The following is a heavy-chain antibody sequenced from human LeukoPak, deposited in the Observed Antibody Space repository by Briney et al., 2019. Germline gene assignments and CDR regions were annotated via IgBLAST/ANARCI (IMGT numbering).Heavy chain of an antibody. V-gene: IGHV4-31*03. Sequence: PSETLSLTCTVSGGSISSGGYYWSWIRQHPGKGLEWIGYIYYSGSTYYNPSLKSRVTISVDTSKNQFSLKLSSVTAADTAVYYCARTRYRGYDSYYFDYWGQGTLVTVSS. CDR3: ARTRYRGYDSYYFDY. CDR1: GGSISSGGYY. CDR2: IYYSGST. D-gene: IGHD5-12*01. J-gene: IGHJ4*02.